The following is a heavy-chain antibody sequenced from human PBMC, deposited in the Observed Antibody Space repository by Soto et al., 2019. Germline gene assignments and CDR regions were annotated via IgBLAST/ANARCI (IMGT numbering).Heavy chain of an antibody. CDR1: GFTFSSYD. J-gene: IGHJ6*02. Sequence: ELQLVESGGGLVQPGGSLKLSCAASGFTFSSYDVDWVRQAPGKGLEWVSRISGSSSTMYYADSVKGRFTISRDNAKNALYLQMNSLRDEDTAVYYCATINYEFITYYAMGVWGQGTTVTVSS. D-gene: IGHD3-3*01. CDR3: ATINYEFITYYAMGV. V-gene: IGHV3-48*02. CDR2: ISGSSSTM.